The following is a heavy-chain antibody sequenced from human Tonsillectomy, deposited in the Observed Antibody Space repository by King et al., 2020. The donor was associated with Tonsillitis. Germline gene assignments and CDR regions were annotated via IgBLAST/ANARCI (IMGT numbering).Heavy chain of an antibody. CDR2: IYPGDSDT. CDR1: GYSFTSSW. V-gene: IGHV5-51*01. Sequence: VQLVESGAEVKKSGAPLKISCNGSGYSFTSSWIGWGRQLPGKGLEWMGIIYPGDSDTRYSPSFQGQVTISTDKSISPAYLQWSSLKASDTAIYYCARRGETYWFFDIWGRGTLVTVSS. D-gene: IGHD4-17*01. J-gene: IGHJ2*01. CDR3: ARRGETYWFFDI.